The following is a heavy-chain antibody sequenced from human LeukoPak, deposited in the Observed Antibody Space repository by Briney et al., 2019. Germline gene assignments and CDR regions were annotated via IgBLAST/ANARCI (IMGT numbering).Heavy chain of an antibody. D-gene: IGHD2-2*02. CDR3: ARVYCSSTSCYSYDSSGFDY. V-gene: IGHV3-48*03. J-gene: IGHJ4*02. Sequence: PGGSLRLSCAASGFTFSSYEMNGVRQAPGKGLEWVSYISSSGSTIYYADSVKGRFTISRDNAKNSLYLQMNSLRAEDTAVYYGARVYCSSTSCYSYDSSGFDYWGQGTLVTVSS. CDR1: GFTFSSYE. CDR2: ISSSGSTI.